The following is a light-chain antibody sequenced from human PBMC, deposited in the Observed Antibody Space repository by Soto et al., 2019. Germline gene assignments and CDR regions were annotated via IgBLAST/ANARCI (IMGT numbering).Light chain of an antibody. CDR3: QQRSNWPRT. CDR2: DVS. Sequence: IVMTQSPGTLSVSPWERATLSCRASQSVSRSYLAWYQLKPGQAPRLLIYDVSNRATGIPARFSGSGSGTDFTLTISSLEPEDFAVYYCQQRSNWPRTFGQGTKVDIK. CDR1: QSVSRSY. V-gene: IGKV3-11*01. J-gene: IGKJ1*01.